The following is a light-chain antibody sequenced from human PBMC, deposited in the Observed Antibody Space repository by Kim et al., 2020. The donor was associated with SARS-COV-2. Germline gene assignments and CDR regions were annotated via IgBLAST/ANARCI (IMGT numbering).Light chain of an antibody. J-gene: IGLJ2*01. CDR2: GKN. Sequence: SSELTQDPAVSVALGQTVRITCQGDSLRSYYANWYQQKPGQAPVLVIYGKNNRPSGIPDRFSGSSSGNTASLTITGAQAEDEADYYCNSRDSSGNHEVFG. V-gene: IGLV3-19*01. CDR1: SLRSYY. CDR3: NSRDSSGNHEV.